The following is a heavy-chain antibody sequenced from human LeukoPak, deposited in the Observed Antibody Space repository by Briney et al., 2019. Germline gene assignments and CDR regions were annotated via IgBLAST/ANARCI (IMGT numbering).Heavy chain of an antibody. CDR3: ARDDSSGYYYVSFDY. J-gene: IGHJ4*02. CDR2: ISSSSSYI. D-gene: IGHD3-22*01. Sequence: PGGSLRLSCAASGFTFSSYSMTWVRQAPGKGLEWVSSISSSSSYIYYADSVKGRFTISRDNAKNSLYLQMNSLRAEDTAVYYCARDDSSGYYYVSFDYWGQGTLVTVSS. V-gene: IGHV3-21*01. CDR1: GFTFSSYS.